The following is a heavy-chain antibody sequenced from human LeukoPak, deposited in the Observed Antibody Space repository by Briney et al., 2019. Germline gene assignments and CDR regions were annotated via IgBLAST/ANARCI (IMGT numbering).Heavy chain of an antibody. CDR3: ARDIVMVTYWFDP. J-gene: IGHJ5*02. CDR2: INPNSGGT. Sequence: HVASVKVSCKASGYTFTGYYMHWVRQAPGQGLEWMGWINPNSGGTNYAQKFQGRVTVTRDTSISTAYMELSRLRSDDTAVYYCARDIVMVTYWFDPWGQGTLVTVSS. CDR1: GYTFTGYY. D-gene: IGHD5-18*01. V-gene: IGHV1-2*02.